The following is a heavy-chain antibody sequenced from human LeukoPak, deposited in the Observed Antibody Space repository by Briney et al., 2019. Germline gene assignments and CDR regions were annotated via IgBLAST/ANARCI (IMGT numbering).Heavy chain of an antibody. J-gene: IGHJ4*02. CDR1: GFTFSSYV. CDR2: ITATAGTT. V-gene: IGHV3-23*01. D-gene: IGHD6-19*01. Sequence: PGGSLRLSCAASGFTFSSYVMHWVRQAPGKGLEWVSAITATAGTTYYADSVKGRFTISRDISKNILFLQMSSLRAEDTAVYYCAKDLDGSGMYGGIDSWGQGTLVIVSS. CDR3: AKDLDGSGMYGGIDS.